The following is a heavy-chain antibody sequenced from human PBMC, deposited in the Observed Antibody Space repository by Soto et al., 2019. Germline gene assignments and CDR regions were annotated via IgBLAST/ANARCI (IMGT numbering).Heavy chain of an antibody. V-gene: IGHV4-30-2*06. D-gene: IGHD2-2*01. Sequence: SETLSLTCAVSGGSISSGGFSWNWIRQSPGKGLEWIGHIYHSGSTYYNPSLKRRVTISVDRSKNQISLRLTSVTAADKAVYYCARGIVPAVQPFDYWGQGTLVTVS. CDR3: ARGIVPAVQPFDY. CDR1: GGSISSGGFS. CDR2: IYHSGST. J-gene: IGHJ4*02.